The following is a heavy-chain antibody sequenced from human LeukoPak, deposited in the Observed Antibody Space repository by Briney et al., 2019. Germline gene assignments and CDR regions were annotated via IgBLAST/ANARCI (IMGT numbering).Heavy chain of an antibody. CDR3: AAGYCSGGSCYSNWFDP. V-gene: IGHV4-4*07. CDR2: IYTSGST. D-gene: IGHD2-15*01. CDR1: GGSISSYY. J-gene: IGHJ5*02. Sequence: TSETPSLTCTVSGGSISSYYWSWIRQPAGKGLEWIGRIYTSGSTNYNPSLKSRVTMSVDTSKNQFSLKLSSVTAADTAVYYCAAGYCSGGSCYSNWFDPWGQGTLVTVSS.